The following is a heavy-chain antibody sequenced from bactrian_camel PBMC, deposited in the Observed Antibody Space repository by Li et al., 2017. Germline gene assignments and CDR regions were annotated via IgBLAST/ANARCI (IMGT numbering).Heavy chain of an antibody. J-gene: IGHJ6*01. V-gene: IGHV3S54*01. CDR3: AVDWRRGRCGRFLDVNFSY. D-gene: IGHD1*01. CDR1: GDTYLVNG. CDR2: IYTGTYDPGRT. Sequence: HVQLVESGGGSVQPGGSLRLSCVAAGDTYLVNGVGWFRQGPGKEREGVAVIYTGTYDPGRTSYADSVKGRFTISLDNANNTLYLVMRDLKSEDTALYYCAVDWRRGRCGRFLDVNFSYWGQGTQVTVS.